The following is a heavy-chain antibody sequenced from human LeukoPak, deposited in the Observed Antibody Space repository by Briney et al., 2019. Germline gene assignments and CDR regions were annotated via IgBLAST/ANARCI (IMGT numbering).Heavy chain of an antibody. V-gene: IGHV3-30*02. J-gene: IGHJ6*03. CDR3: AKDTVKVTTIRRVPHYMDV. CDR1: GFTFSSYG. Sequence: PGGSLRLSCAASGFTFSSYGMHWVRQAPGKGLEWVAFIRYDGSIKYNADSVKGRFTISRDNSKNTLYLQMNSLRAEDTAVYYCAKDTVKVTTIRRVPHYMDVWGKGPTVTISS. CDR2: IRYDGSIK. D-gene: IGHD5-12*01.